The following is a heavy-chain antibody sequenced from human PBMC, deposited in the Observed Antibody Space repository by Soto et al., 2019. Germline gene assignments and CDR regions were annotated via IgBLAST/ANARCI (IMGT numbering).Heavy chain of an antibody. CDR3: ARPHYCSSTSCYEAFDY. J-gene: IGHJ4*02. CDR1: GGSISSSSFY. V-gene: IGHV4-39*01. Sequence: QLQLQESGPGLVKPSETLSLTCTVSGGSISSSSFYWGWIRQPPGKGLEWIGSIYYSWSTYYNPSLKSRVTISVDTSKNQFSLKLSSVTAADTAVYYCARPHYCSSTSCYEAFDYWGQGTLVTVSS. CDR2: IYYSWST. D-gene: IGHD2-2*01.